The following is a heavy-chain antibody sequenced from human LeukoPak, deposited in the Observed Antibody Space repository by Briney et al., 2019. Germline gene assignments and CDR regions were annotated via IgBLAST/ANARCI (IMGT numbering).Heavy chain of an antibody. Sequence: KPSETLSLTCTVSGGSISSGSYYWSWIRQPAGKGLEWIGRIYTSGSTNYNPSLKSRVTISVDTSKNQFSLKLSSVTAADTAVYYCARVGLGYCSSTSCFDAFDIWGQETMVTVSS. V-gene: IGHV4-61*02. CDR2: IYTSGST. J-gene: IGHJ3*02. CDR3: ARVGLGYCSSTSCFDAFDI. D-gene: IGHD2-2*01. CDR1: GGSISSGSYY.